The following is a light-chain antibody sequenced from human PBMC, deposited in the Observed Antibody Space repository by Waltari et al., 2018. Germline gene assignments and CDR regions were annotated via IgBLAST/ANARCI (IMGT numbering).Light chain of an antibody. Sequence: DIQMTQSPSSLSASVGDRVTITCRASQGINNYLAWYQQKPGKVPRLLIYSASTLQSGVPSRLGGSGSGTDFTLTISSLQPEDVATYYCQDYHSAPQFTFGPGTKVDIK. CDR2: SAS. J-gene: IGKJ3*01. CDR1: QGINNY. CDR3: QDYHSAPQFT. V-gene: IGKV1-27*01.